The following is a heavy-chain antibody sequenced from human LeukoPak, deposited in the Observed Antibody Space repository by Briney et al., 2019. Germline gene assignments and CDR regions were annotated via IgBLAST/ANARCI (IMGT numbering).Heavy chain of an antibody. CDR1: GYTLSELS. D-gene: IGHD2-15*01. CDR2: FDPEDGET. Sequence: ASVKVSCKASGYTLSELSMHWVRQAPGKGLEWMGGFDPEDGETIYAQKFQGRVTMTEDTSTDTAYMELSRLRSDDTAVYYCARGSGYCSGGSCYSYLGSYYYYYYMDVWGKGTTVTVSS. CDR3: ARGSGYCSGGSCYSYLGSYYYYYYMDV. V-gene: IGHV1-24*01. J-gene: IGHJ6*03.